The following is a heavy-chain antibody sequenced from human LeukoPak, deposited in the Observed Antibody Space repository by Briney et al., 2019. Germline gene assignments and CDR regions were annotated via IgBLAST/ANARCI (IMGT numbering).Heavy chain of an antibody. CDR1: GFTFSDHY. CDR3: ARVQGGRLWWAYDV. CDR2: VRNKANSYTT. V-gene: IGHV3-72*01. Sequence: GGSLRLSCAASGFTFSDHYMDWVRQAPGKGLEWVGRVRNKANSYTTEYAASVKGRFTISRDDSGNSLYLQMKSLRTEDTAVYYCARVQGGRLWWAYDVWGQGTMVTVSS. D-gene: IGHD4/OR15-4a*01. J-gene: IGHJ3*01.